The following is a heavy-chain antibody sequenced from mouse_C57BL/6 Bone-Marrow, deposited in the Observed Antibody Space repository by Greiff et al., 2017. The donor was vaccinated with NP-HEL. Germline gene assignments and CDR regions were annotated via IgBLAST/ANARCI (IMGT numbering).Heavy chain of an antibody. Sequence: VQLQQSGPELVKPGASVKISCKASGYSFTSYYIHWVKQRHGQGLEWIGWIYPGSGNTKYNEKFKGKATLTADTSSSTAYMQLSSLTSEDSAVYYCARSPRGFAYWGQGTLVTVSA. V-gene: IGHV1-66*01. CDR2: IYPGSGNT. CDR1: GYSFTSYY. CDR3: ARSPRGFAY. J-gene: IGHJ3*01.